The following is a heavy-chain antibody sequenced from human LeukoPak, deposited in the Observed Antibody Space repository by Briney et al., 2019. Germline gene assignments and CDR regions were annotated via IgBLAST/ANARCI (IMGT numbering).Heavy chain of an antibody. CDR3: ARGSRVVGGYYFDY. J-gene: IGHJ4*02. CDR1: GGSISSYY. Sequence: SETLSLTCTVSGGSISSYYWSWIRQPAGKGLEWIGRIYTSGSTNYNSSLKSRVTMSVDTSKNQFSLKLSSVTAADTAVYYCARGSRVVGGYYFDYWGQGTLVTVSS. D-gene: IGHD2-15*01. V-gene: IGHV4-4*07. CDR2: IYTSGST.